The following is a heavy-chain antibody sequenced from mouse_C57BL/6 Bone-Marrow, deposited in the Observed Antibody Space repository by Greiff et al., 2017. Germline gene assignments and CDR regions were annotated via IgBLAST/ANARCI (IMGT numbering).Heavy chain of an antibody. V-gene: IGHV2-2*01. D-gene: IGHD1-1*01. J-gene: IGHJ4*01. Sequence: VQLQQSGPGLVQPSQSLSITCTVSGFSLTSYGVHWVRQSPGKGLEWLGVIWSGGSTDYNAAFISRLSISKDNSKSQVFFKMNSLQADDTAIYYCARKSTTVPYAMDYWGQGTSVTVSS. CDR1: GFSLTSYG. CDR3: ARKSTTVPYAMDY. CDR2: IWSGGST.